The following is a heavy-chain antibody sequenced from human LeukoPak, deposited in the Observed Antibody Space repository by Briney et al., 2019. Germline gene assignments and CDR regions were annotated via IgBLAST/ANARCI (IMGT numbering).Heavy chain of an antibody. CDR1: GFTFSSYE. J-gene: IGHJ4*02. CDR2: ISSSGSTI. D-gene: IGHD6-13*01. CDR3: ARDSAGSSLNFHY. V-gene: IGHV3-48*03. Sequence: GGSLRLSCAASGFTFSSYERNGVGQAPGKGLEGVSYISSSGSTIYYADSVNGRFTISRDNSKNTLYLQMNSLSAEDTAVYYCARDSAGSSLNFHYWGQGTLVTVSS.